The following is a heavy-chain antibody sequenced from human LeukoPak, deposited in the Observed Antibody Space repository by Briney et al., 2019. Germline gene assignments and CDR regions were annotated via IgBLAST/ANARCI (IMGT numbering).Heavy chain of an antibody. J-gene: IGHJ3*02. CDR3: ASNYYDSSGYYYEDAFDI. CDR1: GFTVSNNY. V-gene: IGHV3-66*01. D-gene: IGHD3-22*01. Sequence: GGSLTLSCAASGFTVSNNYMRWVRQAPGKGLEWVSLIYSGGSTYYADSVKGRFTISRDNSKNTLYLQMNSLRAEDTAVYYCASNYYDSSGYYYEDAFDIWGQGTMVTVSS. CDR2: IYSGGST.